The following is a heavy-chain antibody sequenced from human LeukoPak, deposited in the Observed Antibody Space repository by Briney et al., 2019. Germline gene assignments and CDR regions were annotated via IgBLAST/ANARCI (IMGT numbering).Heavy chain of an antibody. CDR2: ISSSGSTI. CDR1: GFTFSDYY. Sequence: PGGSLRLSCAASGFTFSDYYMSWIRQAPGKGLEWVSYISSSGSTIYYADSVKGRFTISRDNAKNSLYLQMNSLRAEDTAVYYCARDPLYYYCYMDVWGKGTTVTVSS. J-gene: IGHJ6*03. V-gene: IGHV3-11*04. CDR3: ARDPLYYYCYMDV.